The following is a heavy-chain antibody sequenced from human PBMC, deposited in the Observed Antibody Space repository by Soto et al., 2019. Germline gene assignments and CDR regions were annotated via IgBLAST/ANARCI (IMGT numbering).Heavy chain of an antibody. CDR2: IYYSGST. V-gene: IGHV4-59*08. J-gene: IGHJ3*02. CDR1: GGSISSYY. Sequence: SETLSLTCTISGGSISSYYWSWIRQPPGKGLEWIGYIYYSGSTNYNPSLKSRVTISVDTSTNQFSLRLSSVTAADTALYYCARLSNRGGDDLDAFDIWGQGTMVTVSS. D-gene: IGHD1-1*01. CDR3: ARLSNRGGDDLDAFDI.